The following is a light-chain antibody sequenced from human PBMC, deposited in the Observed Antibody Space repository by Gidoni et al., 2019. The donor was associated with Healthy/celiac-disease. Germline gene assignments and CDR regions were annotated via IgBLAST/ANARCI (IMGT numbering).Light chain of an antibody. CDR3: QQYDNLPYT. J-gene: IGKJ2*01. V-gene: IGKV1-33*01. CDR1: QDISNY. CDR2: DAS. Sequence: DIQMTQSPSSLSASVGDRVTITCQASQDISNYLSWYQQKPGKAPKLLIYDASNLETGVPSMFSGSGSGTDFTVTISSLQPEDIATYYCQQYDNLPYTFGQGTKLEIK.